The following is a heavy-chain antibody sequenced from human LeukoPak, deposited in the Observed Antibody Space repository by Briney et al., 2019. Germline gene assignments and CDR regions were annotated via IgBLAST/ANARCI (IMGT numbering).Heavy chain of an antibody. D-gene: IGHD1-1*01. CDR2: ISGSGGST. Sequence: PGGSLRLSCAASGFTFSSYAMSWVRQAPGKGLEWVSAISGSGGSTYYADSVKGRFTISRDNSKNTLYLQMNSLRAEDTADYYCARAAPRTTHYYYYYYMDVWGIGTTVTVSS. V-gene: IGHV3-23*01. J-gene: IGHJ6*03. CDR3: ARAAPRTTHYYYYYYMDV. CDR1: GFTFSSYA.